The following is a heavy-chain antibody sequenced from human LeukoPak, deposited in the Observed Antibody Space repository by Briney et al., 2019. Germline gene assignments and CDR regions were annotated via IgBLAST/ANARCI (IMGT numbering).Heavy chain of an antibody. CDR3: VRTRTSRSYSTRPYSFDS. D-gene: IGHD3-10*01. CDR2: INPNRGET. CDR1: GYTFAAYL. Sequence: ASVTLSCAASGYTFAAYLLHWVRQAPGEGLEWMGWINPNRGETDYAQTLQGRVTITGDTSINSAYMELNRLMPDDTAVYYCVRTRTSRSYSTRPYSFDSWGQESLVTDSS. V-gene: IGHV1-2*02. J-gene: IGHJ4*02.